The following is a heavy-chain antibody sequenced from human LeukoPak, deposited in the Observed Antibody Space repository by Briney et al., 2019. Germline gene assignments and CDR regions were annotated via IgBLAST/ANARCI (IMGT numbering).Heavy chain of an antibody. CDR2: IIGSGGST. CDR3: AKDSYYDILTGYYRGAFDI. CDR1: GFTFSSYA. Sequence: GGSLRLSCAASGFTFSSYAMSWVRQAPGKGLKGVSAIIGSGGSTYYADSVKGRFTLSRDNSKNTLYLQMNSLRAEDTAVYYCAKDSYYDILTGYYRGAFDIWGQGTMVTVSS. V-gene: IGHV3-23*01. J-gene: IGHJ3*02. D-gene: IGHD3-9*01.